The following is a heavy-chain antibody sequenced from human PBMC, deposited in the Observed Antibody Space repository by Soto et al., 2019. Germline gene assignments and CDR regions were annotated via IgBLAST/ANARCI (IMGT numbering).Heavy chain of an antibody. CDR3: ARVGPTYCSSTSCYTRRPDWFDP. D-gene: IGHD2-2*02. CDR2: ISAYNGNT. CDR1: GYTFTSYG. J-gene: IGHJ5*02. V-gene: IGHV1-18*04. Sequence: ASVKVSCKASGYTFTSYGISWVRQAPGQGLEWMGWISAYNGNTNYAQKLQGRVTMTTDTSTSTAYMELRSLRSDDTAVYYCARVGPTYCSSTSCYTRRPDWFDPWGQGTLVTVPS.